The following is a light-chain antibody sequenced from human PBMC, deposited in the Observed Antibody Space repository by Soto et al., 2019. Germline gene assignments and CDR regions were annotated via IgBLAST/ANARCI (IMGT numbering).Light chain of an antibody. J-gene: IGKJ4*01. CDR2: AAS. V-gene: IGKV1-9*01. CDR3: QQSKIYPLT. Sequence: GDRVTITCRASQDIRSYLAWYQQKPGKAPKLLIYAASTLQSGVPSRFSGSGSGTEVSLTISSLQPEDFATYYCQQSKIYPLTFGGGTKVEIK. CDR1: QDIRSY.